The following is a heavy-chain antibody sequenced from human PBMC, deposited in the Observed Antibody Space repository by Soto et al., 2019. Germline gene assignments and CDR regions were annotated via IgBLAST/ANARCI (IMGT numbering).Heavy chain of an antibody. V-gene: IGHV3-30*04. CDR1: GFPFSHNT. D-gene: IGHD2-2*01. J-gene: IGHJ4*02. Sequence: QVQLVESGGGVVQPGGSLRLSCAASGFPFSHNTMHWVRQAPGKGLEWVAIISYDGRSEYYADSVKGRFTIYRDNSKKTLYLQMNSLRPEDTSNYDCARAGDCSTTGCYRPVDSWGQGALVTVSS. CDR3: ARAGDCSTTGCYRPVDS. CDR2: ISYDGRSE.